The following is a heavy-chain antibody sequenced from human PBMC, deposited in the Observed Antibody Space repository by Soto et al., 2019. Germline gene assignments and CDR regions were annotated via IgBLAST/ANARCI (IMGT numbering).Heavy chain of an antibody. D-gene: IGHD4-4*01. J-gene: IGHJ4*02. CDR1: GGSISSGGYY. V-gene: IGHV4-31*03. Sequence: SETLSLTCTVSGGSISSGGYYWSWIRQHPGKGLEWIGYIYYSGSTYYNPSLKSRVTISVDTSKNQFSLKLSSVTAAGTAVYYCARYLRADYSSHSRRRIFDYWGQGTLVTVSS. CDR3: ARYLRADYSSHSRRRIFDY. CDR2: IYYSGST.